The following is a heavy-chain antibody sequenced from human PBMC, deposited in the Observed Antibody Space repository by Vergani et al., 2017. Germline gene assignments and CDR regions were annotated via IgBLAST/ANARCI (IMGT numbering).Heavy chain of an antibody. CDR1: GYTFTSYY. Sequence: QVQLVQSGAEVKKPGASVKVSCKASGYTFTSYYMHWVRQAPGQGLEWMGIINPSGGSTSYAQKFQGRVTMTWDTSTSTVYMELSSLRSEDTAVYYCAAGIAPLVSAFDIWGQGTMVTVSS. CDR2: INPSGGST. CDR3: AAGIAPLVSAFDI. D-gene: IGHD2-21*01. J-gene: IGHJ3*02. V-gene: IGHV1-46*01.